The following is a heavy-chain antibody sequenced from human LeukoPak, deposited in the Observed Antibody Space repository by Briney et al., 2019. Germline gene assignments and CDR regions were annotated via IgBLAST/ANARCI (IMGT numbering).Heavy chain of an antibody. Sequence: ASVKVSCKASGYTFTGYYMHWVRQAPGQGLEWMGWINPNSGGTNYAQKFQGRVTMTRDTSISTAYMELSRLRSDDTAVYYCARIVRRWWELRPPVYYFDYWGQGTLVTVSS. CDR1: GYTFTGYY. J-gene: IGHJ4*02. D-gene: IGHD1-26*01. CDR3: ARIVRRWWELRPPVYYFDY. V-gene: IGHV1-2*02. CDR2: INPNSGGT.